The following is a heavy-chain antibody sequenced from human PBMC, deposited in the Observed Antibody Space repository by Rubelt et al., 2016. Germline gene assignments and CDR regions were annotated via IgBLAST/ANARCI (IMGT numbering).Heavy chain of an antibody. CDR1: GGSFSGYY. J-gene: IGHJ6*02. V-gene: IGHV4-34*01. D-gene: IGHD6-13*01. Sequence: QVQLQQWGAGLLKPSETLSLTCAVYGGSFSGYYWSWIRQPPGKGLEWIGEINHSGSTNYNPSLKSRVTRLVDAAKTRVSRKRSSVTAGDKAVYYCARGRRGSSSWLGRDYYGMDVWGQGTTVTVSS. CDR3: ARGRRGSSSWLGRDYYGMDV. CDR2: INHSGST.